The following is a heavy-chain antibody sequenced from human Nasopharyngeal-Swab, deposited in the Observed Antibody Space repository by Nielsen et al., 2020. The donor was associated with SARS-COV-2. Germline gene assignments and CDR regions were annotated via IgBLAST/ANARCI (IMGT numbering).Heavy chain of an antibody. CDR1: GFTLRNFW. J-gene: IGHJ4*02. D-gene: IGHD2-2*01. CDR3: ARVGQPAAFDY. V-gene: IGHV3-74*01. Sequence: GESLKISCVASGFTLRNFWFHWVRQAPGKGLVWVARFNSDGSSASYADSVKGRFIISRDNAKNTLYLQMNSLRAEDTAVYYCARVGQPAAFDYWGQGTLVTVSS. CDR2: FNSDGSSA.